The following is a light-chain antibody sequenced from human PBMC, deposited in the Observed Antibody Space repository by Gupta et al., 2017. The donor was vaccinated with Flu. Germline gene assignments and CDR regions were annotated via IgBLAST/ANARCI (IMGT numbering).Light chain of an antibody. CDR3: CSDAGSYTWI. CDR1: TYAVGAYNY. Sequence: PRSVSASPGQSVTISCTGTTYAVGAYNYVSWFHQFPGKAPQLVLYDVLKRPSVVPDRCSASKSGNTASLTISGRKEEEEADYYCCSDAGSYTWIFGGGTKLALL. CDR2: DVL. J-gene: IGLJ2*01. V-gene: IGLV2-11*01.